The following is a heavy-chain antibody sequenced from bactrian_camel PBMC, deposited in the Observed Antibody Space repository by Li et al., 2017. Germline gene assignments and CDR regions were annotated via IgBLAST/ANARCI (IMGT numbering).Heavy chain of an antibody. V-gene: IGHV3S40*01. D-gene: IGHD2*01. CDR3: AARFGYCTTTRSTDFIT. CDR2: LDSGSSFR. J-gene: IGHJ6*01. Sequence: DVQLVESGGGLVQPGGSLRLSCAAYGFTFSTYDMSWLRQAPGKEREGVAALDSGSSFRYYSDAVKGRFTISQDDAENTIYLQMDSLTPADTATYYCAARFGYCTTTRSTDFITWGQGTQVTVS. CDR1: GFTFSTYD.